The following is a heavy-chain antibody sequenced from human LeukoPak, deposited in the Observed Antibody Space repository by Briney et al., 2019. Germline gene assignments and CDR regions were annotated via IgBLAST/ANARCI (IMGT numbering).Heavy chain of an antibody. V-gene: IGHV3-33*01. J-gene: IGHJ6*02. D-gene: IGHD2-2*01. Sequence: GALRLSCAASGFTFSSYGMHWVRQAPGKGLEWVAVIWYDGSNKYYADSVKGRFTISRDNSKNTLYLQMNSLRAEDTAVYSCARDGDCSSTSCYLPLYGMDVWAKGPRSPSP. CDR2: IWYDGSNK. CDR1: GFTFSSYG. CDR3: ARDGDCSSTSCYLPLYGMDV.